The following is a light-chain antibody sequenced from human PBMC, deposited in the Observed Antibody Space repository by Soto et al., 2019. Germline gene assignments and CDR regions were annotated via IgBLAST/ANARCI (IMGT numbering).Light chain of an antibody. Sequence: DIQMTQSPSYMSAYVGDRVTISCRASQTISSWLAWYQQKPGRAPKLLIYDASTLESGVPSRFSGSGSETEFTLTISRLQPDDFATYFCHSRASAQRTRLEIK. CDR2: DAS. V-gene: IGKV1-5*01. CDR3: HSRA. J-gene: IGKJ5*01. CDR1: QTISSW.